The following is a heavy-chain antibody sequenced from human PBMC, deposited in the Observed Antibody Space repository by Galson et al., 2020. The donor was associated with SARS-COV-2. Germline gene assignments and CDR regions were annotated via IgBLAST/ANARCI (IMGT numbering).Heavy chain of an antibody. V-gene: IGHV4-38-2*02. CDR2: TSYNGGP. J-gene: IGHJ5*02. Sequence: SETLSLTCSVSGYSISSGYYWGWIRQTPEKGLQWIGTTSYNGGPYYNPSLRTRVTMSMDTSMNQFSLKLSSVTATDTAVYYCARGHTHFDPWGQGTLVTVSS. CDR1: GYSISSGYY. CDR3: ARGHTHFDP.